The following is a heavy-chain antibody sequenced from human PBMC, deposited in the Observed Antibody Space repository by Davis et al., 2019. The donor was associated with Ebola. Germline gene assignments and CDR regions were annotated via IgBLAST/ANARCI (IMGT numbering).Heavy chain of an antibody. D-gene: IGHD2/OR15-2a*01. CDR3: ARANPLSGYSFDY. Sequence: GESLKISCAASGFTFSTYAMSWVRQAPGKGLEWVSTIGTSGDPYYANSVRGRLTISRDNFKKTVYLQMDSLRAEDTAVYYCARANPLSGYSFDYWGQGTLVTVSS. J-gene: IGHJ4*02. CDR1: GFTFSTYA. V-gene: IGHV3-23*01. CDR2: IGTSGDP.